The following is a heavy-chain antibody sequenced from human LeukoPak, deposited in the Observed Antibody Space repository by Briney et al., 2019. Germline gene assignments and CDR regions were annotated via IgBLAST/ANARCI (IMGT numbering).Heavy chain of an antibody. CDR1: GYTFTDQW. CDR2: INPNSGGT. D-gene: IGHD6-13*01. V-gene: IGHV1-2*02. CDR3: ARAHSSLRLYHFDY. J-gene: IGHJ4*02. Sequence: GVSVKVSCKASGYTFTDQWIHWVRQAPGQGLEWLGWINPNSGGTNYAQKFEGRIAMTTDTSINTGYMEMTRLTSDDTAVYYCARAHSSLRLYHFDYWGQGTLVTVSS.